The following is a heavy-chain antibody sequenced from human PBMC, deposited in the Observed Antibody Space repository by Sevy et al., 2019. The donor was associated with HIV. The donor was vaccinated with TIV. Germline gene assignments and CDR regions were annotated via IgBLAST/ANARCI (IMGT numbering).Heavy chain of an antibody. CDR3: AKDTSPIAVDDGAFDI. D-gene: IGHD6-19*01. CDR1: GFTFDDYA. CDR2: ISWNSGSI. Sequence: GGSLRLSCAASGFTFDDYAMHWVRQAPGKGLEWVSGISWNSGSIGYAESVKGRFIISRDNAKNSLYLQMNSLRAEDTALYYCAKDTSPIAVDDGAFDIWGQGTMVTVSS. J-gene: IGHJ3*02. V-gene: IGHV3-9*01.